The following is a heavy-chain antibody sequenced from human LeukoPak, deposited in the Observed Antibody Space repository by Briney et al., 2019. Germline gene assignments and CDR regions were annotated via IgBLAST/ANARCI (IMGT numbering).Heavy chain of an antibody. J-gene: IGHJ4*02. D-gene: IGHD5-18*01. CDR1: GGSISSGGYY. Sequence: PSQTLSLTCTVSGGSISSGGYYWSWIRQHPGKGLEWIGYIYYSGSTYYNPSLKSRVTISVDTSKNQFSLKLSSVTAADTAVYYRASIDVDTAMEGYFSFDYWGQGTLVTVSS. V-gene: IGHV4-31*03. CDR2: IYYSGST. CDR3: ASIDVDTAMEGYFSFDY.